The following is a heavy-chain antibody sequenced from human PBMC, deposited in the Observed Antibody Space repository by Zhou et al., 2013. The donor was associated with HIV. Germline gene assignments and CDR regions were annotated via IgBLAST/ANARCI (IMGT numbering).Heavy chain of an antibody. D-gene: IGHD3-22*01. J-gene: IGHJ5*02. CDR2: IIPIFGTA. V-gene: IGHV1-69*05. CDR1: GGTFSSYA. CDR3: ARTSTYYYDSSGYRGWFDP. Sequence: QVQLVQSGAEVKKPGSSVKVSCKASGGTFSSYAISWVRQAPGQGLEWMGGIIPIFGTANYAQKFQGRVTITTDESTSTAYMELSSLRSEDTAVYYCARTSTYYYDSSGYRGWFDPWGQGTLVTVSS.